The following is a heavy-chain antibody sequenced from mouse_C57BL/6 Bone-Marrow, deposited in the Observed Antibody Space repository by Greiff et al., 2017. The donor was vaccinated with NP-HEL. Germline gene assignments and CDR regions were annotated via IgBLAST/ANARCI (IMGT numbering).Heavy chain of an antibody. D-gene: IGHD1-1*01. CDR1: GFTFSDAW. Sequence: DVMLVESGGGLVQPGGSMKLSCAASGFTFSDAWMDWVRQSPEKGLEWVAEIRNKANNHATYYAESVKGRFTISRDDSKSSVYLQMNSLRAEDTGIYYCTRRLLRSYAMDYWGQGTSVTVSS. V-gene: IGHV6-6*01. CDR2: IRNKANNHAT. CDR3: TRRLLRSYAMDY. J-gene: IGHJ4*01.